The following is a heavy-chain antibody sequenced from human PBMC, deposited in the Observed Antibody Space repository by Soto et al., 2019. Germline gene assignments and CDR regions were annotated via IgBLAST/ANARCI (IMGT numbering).Heavy chain of an antibody. Sequence: SETLSLTCAVYGGSFSGYYWSWIRQPPGKGLEWIGEINQSGSTNYNPALKSRVTISVDTSKNQFSLKLSSVTAADTAVYYCARLIDDPWGQGTLVTVSS. CDR3: ARLIDDP. CDR1: GGSFSGYY. J-gene: IGHJ5*02. CDR2: INQSGST. V-gene: IGHV4-34*01.